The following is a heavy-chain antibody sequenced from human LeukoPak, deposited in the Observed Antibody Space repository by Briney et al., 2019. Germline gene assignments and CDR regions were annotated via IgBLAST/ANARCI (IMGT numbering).Heavy chain of an antibody. D-gene: IGHD5-18*01. CDR3: ARDRGYSYGYIDY. CDR2: TYYRSRWYT. CDR1: GDSVSSISAA. J-gene: IGHJ4*02. Sequence: SQTLSLTCAISGDSVSSISAAWNWIRQSPSRGLEWLGRTYYRSRWYTDYAASVQDRIVVDSDTSKNQFSLQLTSVTPEDTAVYYCARDRGYSYGYIDYWGQGTLVTVSS. V-gene: IGHV6-1*01.